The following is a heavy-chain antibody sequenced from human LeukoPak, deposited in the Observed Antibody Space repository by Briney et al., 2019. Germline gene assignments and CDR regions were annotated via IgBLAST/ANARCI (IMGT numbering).Heavy chain of an antibody. CDR2: IRSKANSYAT. V-gene: IGHV3-73*01. CDR1: GFTFSGSA. Sequence: GGSLRLSCAASGFTFSGSAMHWVRQASGKGLEWVGRIRSKANSYATAYAASVKGRFTISRDDSKNTAYLQMNSLKTEDTAVYYCTRGWDSRGWYDDAFDIWGQGTMVTVSS. D-gene: IGHD6-19*01. J-gene: IGHJ3*02. CDR3: TRGWDSRGWYDDAFDI.